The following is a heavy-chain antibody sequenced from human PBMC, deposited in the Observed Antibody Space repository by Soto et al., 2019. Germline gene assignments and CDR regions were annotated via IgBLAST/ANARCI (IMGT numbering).Heavy chain of an antibody. V-gene: IGHV3-74*01. CDR2: INSDGNST. CDR3: ARDYYDSSGYHDY. J-gene: IGHJ4*02. D-gene: IGHD3-22*01. CDR1: GFTFSSYW. Sequence: GGSLRLSCAASGFTFSSYWMHWVRQAPGKGLVWVSRINSDGNSTSYADSVKGRFTISRDNAKNTLYLQMNSLRAEDTAVYYCARDYYDSSGYHDYWGQGTLVTVSS.